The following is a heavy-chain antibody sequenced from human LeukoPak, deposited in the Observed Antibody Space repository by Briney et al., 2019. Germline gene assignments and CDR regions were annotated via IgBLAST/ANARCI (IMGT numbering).Heavy chain of an antibody. CDR1: GGSISSSSYY. J-gene: IGHJ4*02. Sequence: SETLSLTCTVSGGSISSSSYYWGWIRQPPGKGLEWIGSIYYSGSTYYNPSLKSRVTMSVDTSKNQFSLKLSSVTAADTAVYYCARESSSWRRSFDYWGQGTLVTVSS. V-gene: IGHV4-39*07. CDR3: ARESSSWRRSFDY. D-gene: IGHD6-13*01. CDR2: IYYSGST.